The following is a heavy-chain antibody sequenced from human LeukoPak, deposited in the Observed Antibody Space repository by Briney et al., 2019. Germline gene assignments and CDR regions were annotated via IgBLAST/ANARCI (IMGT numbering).Heavy chain of an antibody. D-gene: IGHD4-11*01. CDR3: AKAPTLGSNFDY. CDR2: IWYDGSNK. V-gene: IGHV3-30*02. J-gene: IGHJ4*02. Sequence: PGGSLRLSCAASGFTFSSYGMHWVRQAPGKGLEWVAVIWYDGSNKYYADSVKGRFTISRDNSKNTLYLQMNSLRAEDTAVYYCAKAPTLGSNFDYWGQGTLVTVSS. CDR1: GFTFSSYG.